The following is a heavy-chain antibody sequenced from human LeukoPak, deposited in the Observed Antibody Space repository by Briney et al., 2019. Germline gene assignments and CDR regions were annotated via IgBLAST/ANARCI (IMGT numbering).Heavy chain of an antibody. CDR1: GGSISSYY. D-gene: IGHD5-24*01. J-gene: IGHJ4*02. CDR2: IYYSGST. V-gene: IGHV4-59*01. CDR3: ARTRRDGYNYHYFDY. Sequence: SETLSLTCTVSGGSISSYYWSWIRQPPGKGLEWIGYIYYSGSTNYNPSLKSRVTISVDTSKNQFSLKLSSVTAADTAVYYCARTRRDGYNYHYFDYWGQGTLVTVSS.